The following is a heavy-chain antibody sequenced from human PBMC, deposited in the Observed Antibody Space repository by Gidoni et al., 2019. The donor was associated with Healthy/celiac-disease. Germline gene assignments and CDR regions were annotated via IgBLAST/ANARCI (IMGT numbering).Heavy chain of an antibody. V-gene: IGHV3-33*01. CDR1: GFTSSSYR. Sequence: VQLVESGGGVVQPGWSLGLFGAASGFTSSSYRMHWVSQAPGHALEWVAVIWYDGSNQYYADSGKVRFTISRDNSKNTLYLQMNSLRAEDTAVYYCARDHYYGSGSYYSGLDPWGQGTLVTVSS. CDR2: IWYDGSNQ. J-gene: IGHJ5*02. CDR3: ARDHYYGSGSYYSGLDP. D-gene: IGHD3-10*01.